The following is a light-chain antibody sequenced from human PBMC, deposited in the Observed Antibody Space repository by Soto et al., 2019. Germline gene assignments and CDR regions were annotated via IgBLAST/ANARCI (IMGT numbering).Light chain of an antibody. CDR3: QQANSFPVT. CDR1: HDIRSD. V-gene: IGKV1-6*01. CDR2: AAS. J-gene: IGKJ4*01. Sequence: ATQMTQSPSSLSASVGDRVTITCRASHDIRSDLAWYQKKSGKAPKLLIYAASSLQSGVPSRFSGSGSGSYFTLTISSLQPEDFATYHCQQANSFPVTFGGGTKVEI.